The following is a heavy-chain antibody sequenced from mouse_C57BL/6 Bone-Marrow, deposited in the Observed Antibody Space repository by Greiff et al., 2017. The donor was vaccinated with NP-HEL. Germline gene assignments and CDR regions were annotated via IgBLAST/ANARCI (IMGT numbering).Heavy chain of an antibody. CDR1: GYAFTNYS. V-gene: IGHV1-54*01. CDR2: INPGSGGT. D-gene: IGHD2-3*01. J-gene: IGHJ4*01. Sequence: QVQLQQSGAELVRPGTSVKVSCKASGYAFTNYSIEWVKQRPGQGLEWIGVINPGSGGTNYNEKFKGKATLTADKSSSTAYMQLSSLTSEDSAVYFCARFYDGYYCAMDYWGQGTSVTVSS. CDR3: ARFYDGYYCAMDY.